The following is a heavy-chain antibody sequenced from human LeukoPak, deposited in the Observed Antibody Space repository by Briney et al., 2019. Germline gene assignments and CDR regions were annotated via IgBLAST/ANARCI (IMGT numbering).Heavy chain of an antibody. CDR1: GYTFTSYG. J-gene: IGHJ4*02. V-gene: IGHV1-18*01. CDR3: ARVEVVGATNPPFDY. D-gene: IGHD1-26*01. Sequence: ASVKVSCKASGYTFTSYGISWVRQAPGQGLEWMGWISAYNGNTNYAQKLQGRVTMTTDTSTSTAYMELRSLRSDDTAVYYCARVEVVGATNPPFDYRGQGTLVTVPS. CDR2: ISAYNGNT.